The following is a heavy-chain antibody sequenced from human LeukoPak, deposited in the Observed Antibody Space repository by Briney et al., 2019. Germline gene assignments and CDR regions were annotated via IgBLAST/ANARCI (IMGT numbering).Heavy chain of an antibody. Sequence: EASVKVSCKAYGGTFSSYAISWVRHPPGQGLEWMGGIIPIFGTANYAQKFQGRVTITADESTSTAYMELSSLRSEDTAVYYCARDQGYSYGPRKYYFDYWGQGTLVTVSS. J-gene: IGHJ4*02. V-gene: IGHV1-69*13. CDR1: GGTFSSYA. D-gene: IGHD5-18*01. CDR2: IIPIFGTA. CDR3: ARDQGYSYGPRKYYFDY.